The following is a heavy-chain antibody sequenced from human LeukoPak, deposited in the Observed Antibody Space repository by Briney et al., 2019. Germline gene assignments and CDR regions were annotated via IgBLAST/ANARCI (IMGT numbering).Heavy chain of an antibody. J-gene: IGHJ4*02. D-gene: IGHD3-22*01. CDR3: ARHDPVSGYLDY. V-gene: IGHV4-59*08. Sequence: SETLSLTCTVSGGSISSYYWSWIRQPPGKGLEWIGYIYYSGSTNYNPSLKSRVTISVDTSKNQLSLKLSSVTAADTAVYYCARHDPVSGYLDYWGQGTLVTVSS. CDR1: GGSISSYY. CDR2: IYYSGST.